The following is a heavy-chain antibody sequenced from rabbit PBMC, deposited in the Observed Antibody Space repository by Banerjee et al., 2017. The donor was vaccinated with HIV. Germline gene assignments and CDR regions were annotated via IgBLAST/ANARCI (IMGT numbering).Heavy chain of an antibody. D-gene: IGHD4-1*01. J-gene: IGHJ4*01. V-gene: IGHV1S8*01. CDR3: ARDLAGVIGWNFNL. Sequence: YASWAKGRFTISSDNAQNTVDLQMNSLTAADTATYFCARDLAGVIGWNFNLWGPGTLVTVS.